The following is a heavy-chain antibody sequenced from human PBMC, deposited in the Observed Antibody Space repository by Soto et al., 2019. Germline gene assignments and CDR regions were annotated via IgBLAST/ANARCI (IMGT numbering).Heavy chain of an antibody. Sequence: PSETLSLTCAVYCGSYSGYYWSWIRQPPWKWLEWIGEINHSGSTNYNPSLKSRVTISVDKSKNQCSLKLSSVTAADTAVYYCARDYCTKGVCYNWFAPWGQGTLVTVSS. V-gene: IGHV4-34*01. CDR1: CGSYSGYY. D-gene: IGHD2-8*01. J-gene: IGHJ5*02. CDR2: INHSGST. CDR3: ARDYCTKGVCYNWFAP.